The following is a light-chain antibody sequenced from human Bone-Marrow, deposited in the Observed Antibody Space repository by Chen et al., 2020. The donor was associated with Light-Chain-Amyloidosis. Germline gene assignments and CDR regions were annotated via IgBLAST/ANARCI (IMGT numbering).Light chain of an antibody. CDR2: EVT. V-gene: IGLV2-14*01. Sequence: QSALTQPASVSGSPGQSITISCTGTSSDVGGDNHVSWYQQYPDKAPKLMIYEVTNRPSWVPARFSGSKSDNTASLTISGLQTEDEADYFCSSYTITNTLVFGSGTRVTVL. J-gene: IGLJ1*01. CDR3: SSYTITNTLV. CDR1: SSDVGGDNH.